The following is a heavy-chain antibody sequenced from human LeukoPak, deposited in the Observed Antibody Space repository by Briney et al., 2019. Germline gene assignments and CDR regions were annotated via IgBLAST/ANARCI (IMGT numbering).Heavy chain of an antibody. CDR1: GGSISSGDYY. J-gene: IGHJ4*02. Sequence: PSQTLSLTCTVSGGSISSGDYYWSWIRQPPGKGLEWIGYIYYSGSTYYNPSLKSRATISVDTSKNQFSLKLSSVTAADTAVYYCARDNYGDYFALPDDYWGQGTLVTVSS. CDR3: ARDNYGDYFALPDDY. D-gene: IGHD4-17*01. CDR2: IYYSGST. V-gene: IGHV4-30-4*01.